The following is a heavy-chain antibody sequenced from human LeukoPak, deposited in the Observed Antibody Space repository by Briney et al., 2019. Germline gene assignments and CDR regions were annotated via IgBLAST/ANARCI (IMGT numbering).Heavy chain of an antibody. Sequence: GGSLRLSCAASGFTFSSYWMSWVRQAPGKGLEWVANIKQDGSEKYYVDSVKGRFTISRDNAKNSLYLQMNSLRAEDTAVYYCARGRSAIWSGYLTYGMDVWGQGTTVTVSS. CDR2: IKQDGSEK. D-gene: IGHD3-3*01. CDR1: GFTFSSYW. V-gene: IGHV3-7*01. J-gene: IGHJ6*02. CDR3: ARGRSAIWSGYLTYGMDV.